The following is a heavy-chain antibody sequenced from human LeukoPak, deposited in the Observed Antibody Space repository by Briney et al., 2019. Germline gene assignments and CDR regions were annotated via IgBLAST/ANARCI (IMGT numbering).Heavy chain of an antibody. CDR3: ATLRGRDGYNIPIDY. V-gene: IGHV1-24*01. D-gene: IGHD5-24*01. J-gene: IGHJ4*02. Sequence: GASVKVSCKVSGYTLTELSMHWVRQAPGKGVEWMGGFDPEDGETIYAQKFQGRVTMTEDTSTDTAYMELSSLRSEDTAVYYCATLRGRDGYNIPIDYWGQGTLVTVSS. CDR1: GYTLTELS. CDR2: FDPEDGET.